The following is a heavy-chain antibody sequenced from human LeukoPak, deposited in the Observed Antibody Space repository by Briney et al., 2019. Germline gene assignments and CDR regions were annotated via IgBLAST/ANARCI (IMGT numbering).Heavy chain of an antibody. CDR2: ISGSGGST. D-gene: IGHD6-19*01. Sequence: PGGSLRLSCAASGFSFSSSSMNWVHQAPGKGLEWVSAISGSGGSTYYADSVKGRFTISRDNSKNTLYLQMNSLRAEDTAVYYCAKDNSIAVAGYDYWGQGTLVTVSS. CDR3: AKDNSIAVAGYDY. CDR1: GFSFSSSS. V-gene: IGHV3-23*01. J-gene: IGHJ4*02.